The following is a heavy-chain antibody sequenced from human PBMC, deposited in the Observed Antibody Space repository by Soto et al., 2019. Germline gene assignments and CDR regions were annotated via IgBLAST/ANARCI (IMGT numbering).Heavy chain of an antibody. Sequence: GSLRLSCAASGFTFSSYAMSWVRQAPGKGLEWVSAISGSGGSTYYADSVKGRFTISRDNSKSTLYLQMNSLRAEDTAVYYCAKEVADYSNLNWFDPWGQGTLVTVSS. J-gene: IGHJ5*02. V-gene: IGHV3-23*01. CDR1: GFTFSSYA. CDR3: AKEVADYSNLNWFDP. CDR2: ISGSGGST. D-gene: IGHD4-4*01.